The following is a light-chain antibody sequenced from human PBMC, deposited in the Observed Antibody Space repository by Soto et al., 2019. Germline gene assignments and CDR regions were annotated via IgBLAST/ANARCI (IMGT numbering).Light chain of an antibody. Sequence: QSVLTQPPSVSAAPGQKVTISCSGSSSKIGNNYVSWYQQLPGTAPKLLIYENNKRPSGIPDRFSGSKSGTSATLGITGLQTGDEADYYCGTWDSSLGASCVFGTGTKVTVL. CDR1: SSKIGNNY. J-gene: IGLJ1*01. V-gene: IGLV1-51*02. CDR2: ENN. CDR3: GTWDSSLGASCV.